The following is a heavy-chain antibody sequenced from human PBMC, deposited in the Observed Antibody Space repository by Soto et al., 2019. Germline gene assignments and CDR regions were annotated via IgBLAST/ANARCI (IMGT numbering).Heavy chain of an antibody. J-gene: IGHJ5*02. V-gene: IGHV3-23*01. CDR2: ISGSGGST. CDR1: GFTFSSYA. CDR3: AKGDGHTNWFDP. Sequence: EVQLLESGGGLVQPGGSLRLSCAASGFTFSSYAMSWVRQAPGKGLEWVSAISGSGGSTYYADSVKGRFTISRDNSKNTLYLQMNDLRAEDTAVYYCAKGDGHTNWFDPWGQGTLVTVSS.